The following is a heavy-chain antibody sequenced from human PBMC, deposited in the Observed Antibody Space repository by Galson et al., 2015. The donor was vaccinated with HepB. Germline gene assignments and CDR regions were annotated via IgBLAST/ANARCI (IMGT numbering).Heavy chain of an antibody. D-gene: IGHD3-3*01. J-gene: IGHJ6*02. CDR2: TSYDGGNE. Sequence: SLRLSCAASGFTFSSYAMHWVRQAPGKGLEWVAVTSYDGGNEYHVDSVKGRFTISRDNSKNTLYLQMNSLRAEDTAVYYCARGSPSWRGRDYYYPMDVWGQGTTVTVSS. CDR3: ARGSPSWRGRDYYYPMDV. V-gene: IGHV3-30*04. CDR1: GFTFSSYA.